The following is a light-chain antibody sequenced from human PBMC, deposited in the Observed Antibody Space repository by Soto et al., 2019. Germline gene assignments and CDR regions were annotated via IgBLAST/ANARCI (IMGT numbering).Light chain of an antibody. CDR1: SSDVGAYKY. Sequence: QSALTQPPSASGSPGQSVTISCTGTSSDVGAYKYVSWYQQYPGKAPKLMIYEVSKRPSGVPDRFSGSMSGNTASLTVSGLQAEDEADYYCTSYVGSDTWVFGGGIKLTVL. CDR3: TSYVGSDTWV. J-gene: IGLJ3*02. CDR2: EVS. V-gene: IGLV2-8*01.